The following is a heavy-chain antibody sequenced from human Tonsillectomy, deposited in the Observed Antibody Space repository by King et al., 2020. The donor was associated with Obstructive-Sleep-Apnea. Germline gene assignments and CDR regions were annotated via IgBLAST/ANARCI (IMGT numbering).Heavy chain of an antibody. Sequence: QWQLVQSGAEVKKPGASVKVSCKASGYTFTNYYMHLVRQAPGQGLEWMGVVDPSGGSTSNAQNFQGRVTMTRDTYTNTVYMDLSSLRYEDTAVYYCARTLPPGVAAAGTNWYFDLWGRGTLVTVSS. V-gene: IGHV1-46*01. D-gene: IGHD6-13*01. CDR2: VDPSGGST. J-gene: IGHJ2*01. CDR3: ARTLPPGVAAAGTNWYFDL. CDR1: GYTFTNYY.